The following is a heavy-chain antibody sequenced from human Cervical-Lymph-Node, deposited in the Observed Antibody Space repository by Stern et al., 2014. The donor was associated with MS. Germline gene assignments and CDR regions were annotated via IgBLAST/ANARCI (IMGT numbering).Heavy chain of an antibody. V-gene: IGHV3-30*04. CDR1: GIGFRRYA. CDR3: AKGGSGSYLD. J-gene: IGHJ4*02. CDR2: ISYDGRDK. D-gene: IGHD1-26*01. Sequence: VQLVESGGGVVQPGRSLRLSCAASGIGFRRYALHWVRPAPGKGLEWVALISYDGRDKYYTDSVKGRFTVSRDNSNNTVDLEMNSLRLEDTAVYYCAKGGSGSYLDWGQGSLVTVSS.